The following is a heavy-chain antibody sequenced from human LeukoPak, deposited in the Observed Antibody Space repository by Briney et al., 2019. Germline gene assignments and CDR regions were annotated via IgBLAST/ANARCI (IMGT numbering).Heavy chain of an antibody. V-gene: IGHV3-66*01. D-gene: IGHD5-12*01. CDR1: EFSVGSNY. CDR2: IYSGGST. CDR3: ATGPSGYHNT. J-gene: IGHJ4*02. Sequence: PGGSLRFSCAASEFSVGSNYMTWVRQAPGKGLEWVSLIYSGGSTYYADSVKGRFTISRDNSKNTLYLQMNSLRAEDTAVYYCATGPSGYHNTGGQGTLVTVSS.